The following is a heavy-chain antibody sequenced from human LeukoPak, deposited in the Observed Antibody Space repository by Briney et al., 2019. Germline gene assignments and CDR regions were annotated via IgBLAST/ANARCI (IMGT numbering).Heavy chain of an antibody. CDR1: GFTFSGFA. V-gene: IGHV3-73*01. CDR2: IRSKAHNYAT. D-gene: IGHD1-26*01. J-gene: IGHJ3*02. CDR3: TRVFLKSYSDAFDI. Sequence: PGGSLKLSCAASGFTFSGFAFHWVRQASGKGLEWVGRIRSKAHNYATVYAASVKGRFTISRDDSKNATYLQMNSLKTEDTAVYYCTRVFLKSYSDAFDIWAKGQWSPSLQ.